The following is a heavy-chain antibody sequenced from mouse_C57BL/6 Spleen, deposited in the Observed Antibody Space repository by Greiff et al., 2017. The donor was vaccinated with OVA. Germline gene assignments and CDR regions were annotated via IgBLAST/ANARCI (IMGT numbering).Heavy chain of an antibody. V-gene: IGHV5-6*01. CDR3: ARQGVNYFDY. CDR1: GFTFSSYG. CDR2: ISSGGSYT. Sequence: EVQLQESGGDLVKPGGSLKLSCAASGFTFSSYGMSWVRQTPDKRLEWVATISSGGSYTYYPDSVKGRFTISRDNAKNTLYLQMSSLKSEDTAMYYCARQGVNYFDYWGQGTTLTVSS. D-gene: IGHD2-5*01. J-gene: IGHJ2*01.